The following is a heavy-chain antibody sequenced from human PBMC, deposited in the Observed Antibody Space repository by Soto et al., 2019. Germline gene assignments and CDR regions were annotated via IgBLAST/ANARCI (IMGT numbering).Heavy chain of an antibody. CDR1: GFTFSNAW. Sequence: EVQLVESGGGLVKPGGSLRLSCAGSGFTFSNAWMSWVRRAPGKGLEWVGRIKSDAYGGAIDYAAPVKGTFTNSRDESKNTLLLQRNNLRAEDTAVYSCTTTKGRLEPPTNDFWGQGTPVIVSS. J-gene: IGHJ4*02. D-gene: IGHD2-8*01. V-gene: IGHV3-15*01. CDR3: TTTKGRLEPPTNDF. CDR2: IKSDAYGGAI.